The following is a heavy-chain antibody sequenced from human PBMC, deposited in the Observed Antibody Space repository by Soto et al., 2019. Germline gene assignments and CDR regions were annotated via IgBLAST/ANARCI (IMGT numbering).Heavy chain of an antibody. V-gene: IGHV1-69*01. CDR3: ARTGAGGGWFDH. J-gene: IGHJ5*02. CDR1: GGTFSSYA. CDR2: IIPIFGTA. D-gene: IGHD6-25*01. Sequence: QVQLVQSGAEVKKPGSSVKVSCQASGGTFSSYAISWVRQAPGQGLEWMGGIIPIFGTANYAQKFQGRVTITADESTSTAYMQLSSLRSEDAAVYYWARTGAGGGWFDHWGQGTLVTVSS.